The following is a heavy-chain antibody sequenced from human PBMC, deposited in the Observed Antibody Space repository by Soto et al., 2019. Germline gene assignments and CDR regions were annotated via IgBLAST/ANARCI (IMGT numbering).Heavy chain of an antibody. CDR2: MTWDGADT. CDR3: AKDLSRREVRTYFDY. J-gene: IGHJ4*02. Sequence: EVQLVESGGVVVQPGGSLRLSCAASGFTFDDYTMHWVRQAPGKGLEWVSSMTWDGADTFYADSVKGRFSISRDNSKHSLYLQMNSLRTEDSALYYCAKDLSRREVRTYFDYWGQGTLVTVSS. CDR1: GFTFDDYT. V-gene: IGHV3-43*01. D-gene: IGHD1-26*01.